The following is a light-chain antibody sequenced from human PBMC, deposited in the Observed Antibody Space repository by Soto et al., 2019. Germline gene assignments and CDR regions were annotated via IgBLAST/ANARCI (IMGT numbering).Light chain of an antibody. Sequence: VLTQPPSVSGAPGQRVTISCTGSSSNIGAGYDVHWYQQLPGTAPKLLIYGNSNRPSGVPDRFSGSKSGTSASLAITGLQAEDEADYYCQSYDSSLSGRVFGTGTKVTVL. CDR3: QSYDSSLSGRV. V-gene: IGLV1-40*01. CDR2: GNS. CDR1: SSNIGAGYD. J-gene: IGLJ1*01.